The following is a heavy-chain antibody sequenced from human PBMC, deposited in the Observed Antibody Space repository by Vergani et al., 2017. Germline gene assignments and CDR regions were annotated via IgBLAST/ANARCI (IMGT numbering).Heavy chain of an antibody. V-gene: IGHV3-23*01. J-gene: IGHJ3*02. CDR2: ISGSGGST. CDR1: GFTFSSYA. CDR3: AKDHDYGTAFDI. D-gene: IGHD4-17*01. Sequence: EVQLLEFGGGLVQPGGSLRLSCAASGFTFSSYAMSWVRQAPGKGLEWVSAISGSGGSTYYADSVKGRFTISRDNSKNTLYLQMNSLRAEDTAVYYCAKDHDYGTAFDIWGQGTMVTVSS.